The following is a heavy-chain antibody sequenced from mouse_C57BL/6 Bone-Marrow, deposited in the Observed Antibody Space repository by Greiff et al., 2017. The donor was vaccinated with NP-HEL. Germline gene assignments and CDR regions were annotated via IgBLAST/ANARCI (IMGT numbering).Heavy chain of an antibody. J-gene: IGHJ4*01. CDR1: GYTFTTYP. V-gene: IGHV1-47*01. CDR3: ARGGSNYPYAMDY. Sequence: QVQLKESGAELVKPGASVKMSCKASGYTFTTYPIEWMKQNHGKSLEWIGNFHPYNDDTKYNEKFKGKATLTVEKSSSTVYLELSRLTSDDSAVYYCARGGSNYPYAMDYWGQGTSVTVSS. CDR2: FHPYNDDT. D-gene: IGHD2-5*01.